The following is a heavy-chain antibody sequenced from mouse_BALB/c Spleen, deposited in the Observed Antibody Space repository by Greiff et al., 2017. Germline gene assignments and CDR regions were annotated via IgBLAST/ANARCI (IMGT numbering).Heavy chain of an antibody. J-gene: IGHJ1*01. V-gene: IGHV1-7*01. Sequence: QVQLKESGAELAKPGASVKMSCKASGYTFTSYWMHWVKQRPGQGLEWIGYINPSTGYTEYNQKFKDKATLTADKSSSTAYMQLSSLTSEDSAVYYCARYFDVWGAGTTVTVSS. CDR2: INPSTGYT. CDR3: ARYFDV. CDR1: GYTFTSYW.